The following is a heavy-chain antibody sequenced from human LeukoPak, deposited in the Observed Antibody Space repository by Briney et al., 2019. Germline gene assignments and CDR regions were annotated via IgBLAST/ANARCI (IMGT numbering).Heavy chain of an antibody. V-gene: IGHV4-34*08. CDR2: INHSGST. D-gene: IGHD3-10*01. Sequence: PGGSLRLSCAASGFTFSSYAMSWIRQPPGKELEWIGEINHSGSTNYNPSLKSRVTISVDTSKNQFSLKLSSVTAADTAVYYCVLSGGSGSEYFDYWGQGTLVTVSS. CDR1: GFTFSSYA. J-gene: IGHJ4*02. CDR3: VLSGGSGSEYFDY.